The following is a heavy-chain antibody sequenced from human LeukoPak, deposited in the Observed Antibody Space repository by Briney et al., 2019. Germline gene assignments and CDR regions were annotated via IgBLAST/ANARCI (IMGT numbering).Heavy chain of an antibody. Sequence: SETLSLTCTVSGASISSSKWWSWVRQPPGKGLEWIGEIYHSGSTNYNPSLKSRVFISVDKPKNQFSLKLNSVTAADTAVYYCARVRCSGGSCPYYYYYYYMGVWGKGTTVTVSS. J-gene: IGHJ6*03. V-gene: IGHV4-4*02. CDR3: ARVRCSGGSCPYYYYYYYMGV. CDR2: IYHSGST. D-gene: IGHD2-15*01. CDR1: GASISSSKW.